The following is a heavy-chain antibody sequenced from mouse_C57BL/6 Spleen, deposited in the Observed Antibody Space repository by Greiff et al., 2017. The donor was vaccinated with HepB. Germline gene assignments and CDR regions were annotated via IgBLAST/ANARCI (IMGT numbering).Heavy chain of an antibody. J-gene: IGHJ4*01. D-gene: IGHD1-1*01. Sequence: EVQLKESGAELVRPGASVKLSCTASGFNIKDDYMHWVKQRPEQGLEWIGWIDPENGDTEYASKFQGKATITSDTSSNTAYLQLSCLTSEDTAVYYCTTNYYGSKDAMDYWGQGTSVTVSS. V-gene: IGHV14-4*01. CDR1: GFNIKDDY. CDR3: TTNYYGSKDAMDY. CDR2: IDPENGDT.